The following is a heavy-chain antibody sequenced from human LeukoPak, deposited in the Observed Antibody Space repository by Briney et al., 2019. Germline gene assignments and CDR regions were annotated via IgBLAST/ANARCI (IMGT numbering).Heavy chain of an antibody. CDR2: VSYDGSNI. Sequence: GGSLRLSCAASGFTFSDYALHWIRQAPGKGLEWVAVVSYDGSNIYYADSVKGRFTISRDNSKNTLYLQMNSLRAEDTAVYYCARDPRAYCSSTSCYAFDYWGQGTLVTVSS. CDR3: ARDPRAYCSSTSCYAFDY. V-gene: IGHV3-30*04. CDR1: GFTFSDYA. D-gene: IGHD2-2*01. J-gene: IGHJ4*02.